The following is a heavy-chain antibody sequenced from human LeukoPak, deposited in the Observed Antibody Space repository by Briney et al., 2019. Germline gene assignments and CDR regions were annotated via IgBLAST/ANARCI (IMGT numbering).Heavy chain of an antibody. J-gene: IGHJ4*02. V-gene: IGHV5-51*01. CDR2: IYPNNSDS. Sequence: GESLQISCQGSGYTFTNYWVGWVRQMPGKGLEWMGTIYPNNSDSRYNPSFRGQVTISVDRSITTAYLLWKSLKASDTAIYYCALSNEAFDSAGYFDYWGQGTLVTVSS. CDR3: ALSNEAFDSAGYFDY. CDR1: GYTFTNYW. D-gene: IGHD3-22*01.